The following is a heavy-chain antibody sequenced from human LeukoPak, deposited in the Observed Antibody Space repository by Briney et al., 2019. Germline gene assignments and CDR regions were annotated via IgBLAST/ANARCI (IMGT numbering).Heavy chain of an antibody. V-gene: IGHV1-69*13. CDR3: ARDYCSSTSCSFDY. J-gene: IGHJ4*02. D-gene: IGHD2-2*01. Sequence: SVKVSCKASGGTFSSYAISWVRQAPGQGLEWMGGIIPIFHTTNYAQRFQGRVTITADESTSTVYMELSSLRSEDTAVYYCARDYCSSTSCSFDYWGQGTLVTVSS. CDR2: IIPIFHTT. CDR1: GGTFSSYA.